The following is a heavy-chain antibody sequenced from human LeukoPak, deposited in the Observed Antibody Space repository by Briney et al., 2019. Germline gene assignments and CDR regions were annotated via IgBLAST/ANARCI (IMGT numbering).Heavy chain of an antibody. CDR3: AREGYCSGGSCYSTPFDY. CDR1: GFTFSSYS. Sequence: GGSLRLSCAASGFTFSSYSMNWVRQAPGKGLEWVSYISSSSSTIYYADSVKGRFTISRDNAKNSLYLQMNSLRAEDTAVYYCAREGYCSGGSCYSTPFDYWGQGTLVTVPS. D-gene: IGHD2-15*01. V-gene: IGHV3-48*04. CDR2: ISSSSSTI. J-gene: IGHJ4*02.